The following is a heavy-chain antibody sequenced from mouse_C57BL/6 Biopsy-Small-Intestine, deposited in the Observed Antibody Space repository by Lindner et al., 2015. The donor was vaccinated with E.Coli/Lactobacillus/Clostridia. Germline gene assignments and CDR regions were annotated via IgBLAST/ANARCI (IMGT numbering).Heavy chain of an antibody. CDR2: IIPVFGAA. V-gene: IGHV1-54*02. J-gene: IGHJ4*01. CDR1: GGTLSSNT. CDR3: ARESDSSGYFYDY. D-gene: IGHD1-1*02. Sequence: SVKVSCKASGGTLSSNTISWVRQAPGQGLEWMGRIIPVFGAANYAQKFQGRVTVSVDEFTNTVYMELTGLTSDDTAMYFCARESDSSGYFYDYWGQGTLVTVSS.